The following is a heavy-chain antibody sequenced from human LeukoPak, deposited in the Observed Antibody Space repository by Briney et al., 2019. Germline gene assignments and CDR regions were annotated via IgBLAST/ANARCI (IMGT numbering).Heavy chain of an antibody. J-gene: IGHJ5*02. CDR3: AREYCSGGSCYGNWFDP. V-gene: IGHV4-59*01. CDR2: IYYSGST. CDR1: GGSISSYY. D-gene: IGHD2-15*01. Sequence: PSETLSLTCTVSGGSISSYYWSWIRQPPGKGLEWIGYIYYSGSTNYNPSLKSRVTISVDTSKNQFSLKLSSVTAADTAVYYCAREYCSGGSCYGNWFDPWGQGTLVTVSS.